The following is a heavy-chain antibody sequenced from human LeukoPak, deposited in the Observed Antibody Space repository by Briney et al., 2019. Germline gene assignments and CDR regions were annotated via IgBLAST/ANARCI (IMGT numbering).Heavy chain of an antibody. CDR3: ARELRTTVTTGSYQLDS. D-gene: IGHD4-17*01. J-gene: IGHJ4*02. CDR1: GFTFSSYE. CDR2: ISSSGSTI. Sequence: GGSLRLSCVASGFTFSSYEMNWVRQAPGKGLEWVSYISSSGSTIYYADSVRGRFTISRDNTKNSLYLQMNSLRAADTAVYYCARELRTTVTTGSYQLDSWGQGTLVTVSS. V-gene: IGHV3-48*03.